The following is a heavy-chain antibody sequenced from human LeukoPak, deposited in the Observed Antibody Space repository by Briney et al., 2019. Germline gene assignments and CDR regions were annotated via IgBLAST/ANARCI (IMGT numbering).Heavy chain of an antibody. CDR2: IYYSGNT. Sequence: SETLSLTCAVYGGSFSSYYWGWIRQPPGRGLEWIGSIYYSGNTYYNPSLKSRVTISVDTSKNQFSLKLSSVTAADTAVYYCARNQRDYLFDYWGQGTLVTVSS. CDR3: ARNQRDYLFDY. D-gene: IGHD4-17*01. CDR1: GGSFSSYY. V-gene: IGHV4-39*01. J-gene: IGHJ4*02.